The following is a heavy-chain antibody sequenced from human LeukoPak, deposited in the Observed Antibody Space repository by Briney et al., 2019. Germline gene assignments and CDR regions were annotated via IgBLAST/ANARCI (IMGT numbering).Heavy chain of an antibody. CDR1: GFAFSSYA. J-gene: IGHJ4*02. CDR3: AKRGRYYFDQ. CDR2: ITASGGT. V-gene: IGHV3-23*01. Sequence: QPGGSLRLSCAASGFAFSSYAMTWVRQAPGKGLEWVSTITASGGTYYADSLKGRFTISRDTSKNTLYLQVNSLRAEDTAVYYCAKRGRYYFDQWGQGTLVTVSS.